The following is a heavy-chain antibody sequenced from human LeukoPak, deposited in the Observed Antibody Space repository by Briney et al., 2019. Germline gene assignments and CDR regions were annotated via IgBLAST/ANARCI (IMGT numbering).Heavy chain of an antibody. D-gene: IGHD4-17*01. CDR1: GYTFTSYY. CDR2: INPNSGGT. CDR3: AREKGYGDYFDY. V-gene: IGHV1-2*02. Sequence: ALVKVSCKASGYTFTSYYMHWVRQAPGQGLEWMGWINPNSGGTNYAQKFQGRVTMTRDTSISTAYMELSRLRSDDTAVYYCAREKGYGDYFDYWGQGTLVTVSS. J-gene: IGHJ4*02.